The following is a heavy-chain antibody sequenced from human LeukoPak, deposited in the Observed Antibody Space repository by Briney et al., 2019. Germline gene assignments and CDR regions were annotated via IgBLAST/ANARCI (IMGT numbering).Heavy chain of an antibody. CDR3: AANYGSGSSPLGY. CDR1: GFTFSSYS. J-gene: IGHJ4*02. D-gene: IGHD3-10*01. CDR2: ISSSSSYI. V-gene: IGHV3-21*01. Sequence: GGSLRLSCAASGFTFSSYSMNWVRQAPGKGLEWVSSISSSSSYIYYAESVKGRFTISRDNAKNSLYLQMNSLRAEDTAVYYCAANYGSGSSPLGYWGQGTLVTVSS.